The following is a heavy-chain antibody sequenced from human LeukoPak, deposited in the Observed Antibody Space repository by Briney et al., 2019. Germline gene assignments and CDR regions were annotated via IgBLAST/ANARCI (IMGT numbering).Heavy chain of an antibody. V-gene: IGHV3-43D*03. Sequence: RPGGSLRLSCAASGFTFDDYAMHWVRQAPGKGLEWVFLISWDGGSTYYADSVKGRFTISRDNSKNSLYLQMNSLRAEDTALYYCAKAMVRGPGDAFDIWGQGTMVTVS. CDR3: AKAMVRGPGDAFDI. CDR2: ISWDGGST. CDR1: GFTFDDYA. J-gene: IGHJ3*02. D-gene: IGHD3-10*01.